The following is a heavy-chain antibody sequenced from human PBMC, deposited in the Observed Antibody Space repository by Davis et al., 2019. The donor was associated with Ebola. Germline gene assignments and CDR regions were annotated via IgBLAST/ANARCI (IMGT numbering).Heavy chain of an antibody. CDR1: GYTFTSYY. CDR3: ARAQFPTTSDH. J-gene: IGHJ4*02. V-gene: IGHV1-46*01. Sequence: ASVKVSCKASGYTFTSYYMHWVRQAPGQGLEWMGIINPSGGSTSYAQKFQGRVTMTRDTSISTAYMELSRLRSDDTAVYYCARAQFPTTSDHWGQGTLVTVSS. D-gene: IGHD1-1*01. CDR2: INPSGGST.